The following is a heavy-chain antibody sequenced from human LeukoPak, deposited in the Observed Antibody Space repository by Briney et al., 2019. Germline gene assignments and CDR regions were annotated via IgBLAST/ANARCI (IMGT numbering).Heavy chain of an antibody. J-gene: IGHJ4*02. CDR3: ARLLDSYKGYYFDY. Sequence: SETLSLTCTVSDGSISSSSYYLGWIRQPPGKGLEWIVSIYYSGSTYYNPSLKSRVTISVDTSKNQFSLKLSSVTAADTAVYYCARLLDSYKGYYFDYWGQGTLVTVSS. CDR2: IYYSGST. D-gene: IGHD3-3*01. CDR1: DGSISSSSYY. V-gene: IGHV4-39*01.